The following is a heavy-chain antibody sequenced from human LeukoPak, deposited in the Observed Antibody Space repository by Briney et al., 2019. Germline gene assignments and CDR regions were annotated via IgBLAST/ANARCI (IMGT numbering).Heavy chain of an antibody. CDR1: GFTLSSYG. CDR3: AKDLNPREAGATIDY. J-gene: IGHJ4*02. CDR2: IWHDGSNK. Sequence: PGGSLRLSCTAPGFTLSSYGMHWVRQAPGKGLEWVTVIWHDGSNKYYADSVKGRFTISRDNSKNTLYLQMNSLRAEDTAVYHCAKDLNPREAGATIDYWGQGTLVTVSS. V-gene: IGHV3-30*02. D-gene: IGHD1-26*01.